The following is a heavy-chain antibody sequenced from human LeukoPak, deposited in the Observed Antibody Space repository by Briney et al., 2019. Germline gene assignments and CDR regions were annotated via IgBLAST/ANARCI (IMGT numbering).Heavy chain of an antibody. V-gene: IGHV1-69*13. CDR3: ARVMTTVTTGPFDY. CDR1: GGTFSSYA. Sequence: ASVKVSCKASGGTFSSYAISWVRQAPGQGLEWMGGIIPIFGTANYAQKFQGRVTITAEESTSTAYMELSSLRSEDTAVYYCARVMTTVTTGPFDYWGQGTLVTVSS. CDR2: IIPIFGTA. J-gene: IGHJ4*02. D-gene: IGHD4-17*01.